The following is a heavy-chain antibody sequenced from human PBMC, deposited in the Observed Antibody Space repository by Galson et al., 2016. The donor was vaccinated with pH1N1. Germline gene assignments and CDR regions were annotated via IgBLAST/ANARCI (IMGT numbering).Heavy chain of an antibody. J-gene: IGHJ4*02. V-gene: IGHV4-59*01. CDR3: ARETDTALVTAFDY. Sequence: SETLSLTCTVSGGSMTNYYYNWIRQPPGKGLEWIGYIYYSGDTTFNPSLESRVTMSVDTSKNQFSLWLSSVTAADTAVYFCARETDTALVTAFDYWGQGMLVTVSS. D-gene: IGHD5-18*01. CDR2: IYYSGDT. CDR1: GGSMTNYY.